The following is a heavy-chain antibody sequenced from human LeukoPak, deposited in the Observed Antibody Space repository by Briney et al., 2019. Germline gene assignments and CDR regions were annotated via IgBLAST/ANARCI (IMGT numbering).Heavy chain of an antibody. CDR3: ARTGEATPVGYCSSTSCLHYFDY. Sequence: SGPTLVKPTQTLTLTCTFSGFSLSTSGVGVGWIRQPPGKALEWLALIYWNGDERYSPSLKSRLTITKDTSKNQVVLTMTNMDPVDTAAYYCARTGEATPVGYCSSTSCLHYFDYWGQGTLVTVSS. D-gene: IGHD2-2*01. CDR1: GFSLSTSGVG. CDR2: IYWNGDE. J-gene: IGHJ4*02. V-gene: IGHV2-5*01.